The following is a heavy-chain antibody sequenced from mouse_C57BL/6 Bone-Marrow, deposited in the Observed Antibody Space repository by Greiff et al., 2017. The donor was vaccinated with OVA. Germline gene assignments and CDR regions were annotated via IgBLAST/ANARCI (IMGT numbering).Heavy chain of an antibody. CDR2: IHPNSGST. J-gene: IGHJ2*01. Sequence: QVQLQQPGAELVKPGASVKLSCKASGYTFTSYWMHWVKQRPGQGLEWIGMIHPNSGSTNYNEKFKSKATLTVDKSSSTAYMQLSSLTSEDSAVYYCARGGFYYYGSTLYYFDYWGQGTTLTVSS. D-gene: IGHD1-1*01. CDR1: GYTFTSYW. CDR3: ARGGFYYYGSTLYYFDY. V-gene: IGHV1-64*01.